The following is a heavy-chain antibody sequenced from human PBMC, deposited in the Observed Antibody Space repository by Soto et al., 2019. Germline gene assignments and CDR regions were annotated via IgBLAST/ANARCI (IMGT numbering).Heavy chain of an antibody. CDR1: GGSFSGYY. V-gene: IGHV4-34*01. J-gene: IGHJ4*02. D-gene: IGHD6-19*01. CDR2: INHSGST. CDR3: ARRAQWLAFDY. Sequence: QVQLQQWGAGLLKPSETLSLTCAVYGGSFSGYYWSWIHQPPGKGLEWIGEINHSGSTNYNPSLKSRVTISVDTSKNQFSLKLSSVTAADTAVYYCARRAQWLAFDYWGQGTLVTVSS.